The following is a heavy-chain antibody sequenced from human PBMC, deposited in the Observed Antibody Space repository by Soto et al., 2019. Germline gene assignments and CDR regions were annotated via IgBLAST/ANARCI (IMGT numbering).Heavy chain of an antibody. Sequence: ASVKVSCKASGYTFTSYAMHCVRQAPGQRLEWMGWINAGNGNTKYSQKFQGRVTITRDTSASTAYMELSSLRSEDTAVYYCARGEYSSSWYWPHFDYWGQGTQVTVSS. D-gene: IGHD6-13*01. J-gene: IGHJ4*02. CDR1: GYTFTSYA. V-gene: IGHV1-3*01. CDR2: INAGNGNT. CDR3: ARGEYSSSWYWPHFDY.